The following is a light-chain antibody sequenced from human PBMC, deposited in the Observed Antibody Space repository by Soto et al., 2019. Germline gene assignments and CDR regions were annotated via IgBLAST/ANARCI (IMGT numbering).Light chain of an antibody. CDR3: SSYRATNTYV. J-gene: IGLJ1*01. Sequence: QSVLTQPASVSGSPGQSITISCTGTSSDVGDYNYVSWYQQHPGKAPKLMIYEVTNRPSGVSNRFSGSKSGNTASLTIPGLQAEDEADYYCSSYRATNTYVFGTGTKVTVL. CDR2: EVT. CDR1: SSDVGDYNY. V-gene: IGLV2-14*01.